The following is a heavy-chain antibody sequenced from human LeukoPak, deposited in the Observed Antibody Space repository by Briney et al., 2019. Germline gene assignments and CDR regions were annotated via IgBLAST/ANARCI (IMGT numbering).Heavy chain of an antibody. CDR1: EYSFTNSW. CDR3: ARPDFSNYQVDY. J-gene: IGHJ4*02. V-gene: IGHV5-51*01. D-gene: IGHD4-11*01. CDR2: ISPIDSDT. Sequence: GESLKISCKGSEYSFTNSWIAWVRPMPGKGLEWMGIISPIDSDTRHSPSFQGQVTISADKSINTAYLQWSSLKASNTAMYYCARPDFSNYQVDYRGQGTLVTVSS.